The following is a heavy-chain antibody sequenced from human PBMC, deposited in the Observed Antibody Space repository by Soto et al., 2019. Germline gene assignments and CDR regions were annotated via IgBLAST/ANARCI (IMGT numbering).Heavy chain of an antibody. Sequence: SVEVSCKACGGTLGSGASSWVRQAPGQGLEWMGGIIPIFGTAKYSQKFQDRVTITRDTSANTAYMELSRLRSEDTAVYYCARELQGLYYFDFWGQGALVPVFS. V-gene: IGHV1-69*05. CDR2: IIPIFGTA. CDR1: GGTLGSGA. D-gene: IGHD4-4*01. J-gene: IGHJ4*02. CDR3: ARELQGLYYFDF.